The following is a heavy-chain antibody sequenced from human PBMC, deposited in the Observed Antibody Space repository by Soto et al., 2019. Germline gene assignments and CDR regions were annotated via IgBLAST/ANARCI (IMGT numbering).Heavy chain of an antibody. D-gene: IGHD3-22*01. CDR1: GGSISSSSYY. CDR3: ARQPPIVVGAFDI. J-gene: IGHJ3*02. V-gene: IGHV4-39*01. Sequence: QLQLQESGPGLVKPSETLSLTCTVSGGSISSSSYYWGWIRQPPGKGLEWIGSIYYSGSTYYNPSLKRRVTISVDTSKNQFSLKLSSVTAADTAVYYCARQPPIVVGAFDIWGQGTMVTVSS. CDR2: IYYSGST.